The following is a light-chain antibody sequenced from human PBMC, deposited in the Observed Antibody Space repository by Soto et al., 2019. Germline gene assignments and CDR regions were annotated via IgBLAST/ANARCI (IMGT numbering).Light chain of an antibody. CDR3: LHYKDWPRWT. CDR1: QSVSND. Sequence: EIVLTQSPATLSVSPGERATLSCRASQSVSNDLAWYQQQPGQAPRLLIYGVSTTATGIPARFSGSGSGTEFTLTIDSLQSEDFAVYYCLHYKDWPRWTFGQGTKVDIK. CDR2: GVS. V-gene: IGKV3-15*01. J-gene: IGKJ1*01.